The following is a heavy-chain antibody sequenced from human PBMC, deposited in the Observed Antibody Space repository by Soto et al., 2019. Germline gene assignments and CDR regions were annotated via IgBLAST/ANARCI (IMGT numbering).Heavy chain of an antibody. CDR3: ANAPRGLTDAFDI. J-gene: IGHJ3*02. V-gene: IGHV3-23*01. CDR2: ISGSGGST. CDR1: GFTFSSYA. Sequence: GESLKISWAASGFTFSSYAMSWVRQAPGKGLEWVSAISGSGGSTYYADSVTGRFTISRDNSKNTLNLQMNSQSAEDTAVYYCANAPRGLTDAFDIWGQGTMVTVSS. D-gene: IGHD3-10*01.